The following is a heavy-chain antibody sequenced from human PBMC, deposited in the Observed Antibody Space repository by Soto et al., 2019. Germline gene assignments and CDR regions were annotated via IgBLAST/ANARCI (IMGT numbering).Heavy chain of an antibody. J-gene: IGHJ4*02. Sequence: PGGSLRLSCAASGFTFSSYSMNWVRQAPGKGLEWVSSISSSSSYIYYADSVKGRFTISSDNSKNTLFLQMNNLRAEDTAVYYCARVTTFYDILTSSYALNYFDYWGQGTRVTVSS. CDR1: GFTFSSYS. CDR2: ISSSSSYI. V-gene: IGHV3-21*04. CDR3: ARVTTFYDILTSSYALNYFDY. D-gene: IGHD3-9*01.